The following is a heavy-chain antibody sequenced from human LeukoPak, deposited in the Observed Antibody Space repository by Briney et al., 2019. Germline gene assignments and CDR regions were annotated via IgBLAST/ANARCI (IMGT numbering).Heavy chain of an antibody. V-gene: IGHV1-18*01. D-gene: IGHD3-22*01. Sequence: ASVKVSCKASGGTFSNYAISWVRQAPGQGLEWMGWISAYNGNTNYAQKLQGRVTMTTDTSTSTAYMELRSLRSDDTAVYYCARETRYYYDSSGYYYGGDYWGQGTLVTVSS. CDR2: ISAYNGNT. CDR1: GGTFSNYA. CDR3: ARETRYYYDSSGYYYGGDY. J-gene: IGHJ4*02.